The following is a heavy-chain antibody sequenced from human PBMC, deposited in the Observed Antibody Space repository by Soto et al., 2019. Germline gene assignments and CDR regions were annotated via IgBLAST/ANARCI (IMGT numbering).Heavy chain of an antibody. V-gene: IGHV3-23*01. J-gene: IGHJ4*02. CDR1: GFTFSSYA. Sequence: GGSLSLSCAASGFTFSSYAMSWVRQAPGKGLEWVSAISGSGGSTYYADSVKGRFTISRDNSKNTLYLQMNSLRAEDTAVYYCAKMPLHQFHDILTGYSAPGSYFDYWAQGTLVTVSS. CDR3: AKMPLHQFHDILTGYSAPGSYFDY. D-gene: IGHD3-9*01. CDR2: ISGSGGST.